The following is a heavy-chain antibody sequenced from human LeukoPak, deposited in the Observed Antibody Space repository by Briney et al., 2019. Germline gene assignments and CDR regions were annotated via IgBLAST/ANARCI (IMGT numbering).Heavy chain of an antibody. CDR1: GFTFSSYA. CDR2: ISGSGGST. J-gene: IGHJ4*02. CDR3: AKDESSELWFGEFQPPLDY. Sequence: PGGSLRLSCAASGFTFSSYAMSWVRQAPGKGLEWVSAISGSGGSTYYADSVKGRFTISRDNSKNTLYLQMDSLRAEDTAVYYCAKDESSELWFGEFQPPLDYWGQGTLVTVSS. D-gene: IGHD3-10*01. V-gene: IGHV3-23*01.